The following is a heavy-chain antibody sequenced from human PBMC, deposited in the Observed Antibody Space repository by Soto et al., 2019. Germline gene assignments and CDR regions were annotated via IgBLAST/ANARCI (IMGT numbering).Heavy chain of an antibody. CDR2: RSPGGNSQ. CDR1: GFKFNIHA. V-gene: IGHV3-30-3*01. CDR3: AKDSTYYYNTLPRAYFDS. D-gene: IGHD3-22*01. Sequence: GGSLRLSCAAPGFKFNIHALHWIRQGPGEGLEWVAVRSPGGNSQYYADSVKGRFTISRDISKNTLFLQMNGLRVEETAVYSCAKDSTYYYNTLPRAYFDSVCQGTPVTVSS. J-gene: IGHJ4*02.